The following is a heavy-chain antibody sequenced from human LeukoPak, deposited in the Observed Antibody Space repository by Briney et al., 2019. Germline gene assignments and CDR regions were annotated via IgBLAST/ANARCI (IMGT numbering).Heavy chain of an antibody. J-gene: IGHJ4*02. Sequence: GSVKVSCKASGYTFTGYYMHWVRQAPGKGLEWMGGFDPEDSETIYAQKFQGRVTMTEDTSTDTAYMELSSLRSEDTAVYYCATGGVDYYDSSGYYSQFDYWGQGTLVTVSS. D-gene: IGHD3-22*01. V-gene: IGHV1-24*01. CDR2: FDPEDSET. CDR3: ATGGVDYYDSSGYYSQFDY. CDR1: GYTFTGYY.